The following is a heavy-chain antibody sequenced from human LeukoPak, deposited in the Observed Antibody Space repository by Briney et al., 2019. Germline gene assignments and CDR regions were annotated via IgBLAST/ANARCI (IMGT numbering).Heavy chain of an antibody. J-gene: IGHJ4*02. CDR1: GFTFSSYS. D-gene: IGHD6-13*01. CDR2: ISSSSSYI. Sequence: GGSLRLSCAASGFTFSSYSMNWVRQAPGKGLEWVSSISSSSSYIYYADSVKGRFTISRDNAKNSLYLQMNSLRAEDTAVYYCASSPGGSSSSAGGNDYWGQGTLVTVSS. CDR3: ASSPGGSSSSAGGNDY. V-gene: IGHV3-21*01.